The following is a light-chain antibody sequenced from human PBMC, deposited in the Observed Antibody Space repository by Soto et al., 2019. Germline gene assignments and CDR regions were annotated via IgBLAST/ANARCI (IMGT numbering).Light chain of an antibody. CDR3: AAWDDSLSGRGYV. J-gene: IGLJ1*01. CDR2: RNN. CDR1: NTKIGSKF. Sequence: LNHPPPASWSPGRRVAIPFFGNNTKIGSKFVYWDQQPPGTAPKLLIYRNNQRPSVVPDRFSGSKSGTSASLAISGLRSEDEADYYCAAWDDSLSGRGYVFGTGTKVTVL. V-gene: IGLV1-47*01.